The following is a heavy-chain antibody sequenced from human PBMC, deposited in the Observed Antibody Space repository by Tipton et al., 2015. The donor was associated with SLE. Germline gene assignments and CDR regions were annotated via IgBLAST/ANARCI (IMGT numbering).Heavy chain of an antibody. CDR1: GFTVSSNY. J-gene: IGHJ2*01. D-gene: IGHD6-13*01. CDR3: AGSSLWYFDL. CDR2: ISWNSGSI. Sequence: SLRLSCAASGFTVSSNYMSWVRQAPGKGLEWVSGISWNSGSIGYADSVKGRFTISRDNAKNSLYLQMNSLRAEDTALYYCAGSSLWYFDLWGRGTLVTVSS. V-gene: IGHV3-9*01.